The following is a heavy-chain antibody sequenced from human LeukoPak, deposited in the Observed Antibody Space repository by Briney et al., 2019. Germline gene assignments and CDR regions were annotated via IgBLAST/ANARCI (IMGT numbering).Heavy chain of an antibody. CDR2: IIPIFGTA. CDR1: GGAFSSYA. CDR3: ARHGKDSSGYPFDY. V-gene: IGHV1-69*06. Sequence: SVKVSCKASGGAFSSYAISWVRQAPGQGLEWMGGIIPIFGTANYAQKFQGRVTITADKSTSTAYMELSSLRSEDTAVYYCARHGKDSSGYPFDYWGQGTLVTVSS. J-gene: IGHJ4*02. D-gene: IGHD3-22*01.